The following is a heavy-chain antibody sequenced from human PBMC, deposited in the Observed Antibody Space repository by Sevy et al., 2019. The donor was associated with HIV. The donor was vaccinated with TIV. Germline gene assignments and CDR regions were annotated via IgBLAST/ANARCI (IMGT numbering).Heavy chain of an antibody. V-gene: IGHV3-30*18. CDR1: GFTFSKYG. Sequence: GGSLRRSCAASGFTFSKYGMHWVRQAPGKGLEWVAVISYDGGKKYYADSGKGRFTISKDNFRNTLYLQMNSLRAEDTAIYYCAKPGKFSGSYLDAFDIWGQGTMVTVSS. D-gene: IGHD1-26*01. J-gene: IGHJ3*02. CDR2: ISYDGGKK. CDR3: AKPGKFSGSYLDAFDI.